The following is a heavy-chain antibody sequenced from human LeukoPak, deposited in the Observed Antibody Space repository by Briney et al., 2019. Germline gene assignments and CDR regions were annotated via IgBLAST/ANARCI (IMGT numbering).Heavy chain of an antibody. CDR3: ARDPSEYYYYGMDV. CDR1: GFTFSSYW. J-gene: IGHJ6*02. Sequence: GGSLRLSCAASGFTFSSYWMSWVRQAPRKGLEWVANIKQDGSEKYYVDSVKGRFTISRDNAKNSLYLQMNSLRAEDTAVYYCARDPSEYYYYGMDVWGQGTTVTVSS. V-gene: IGHV3-7*01. CDR2: IKQDGSEK.